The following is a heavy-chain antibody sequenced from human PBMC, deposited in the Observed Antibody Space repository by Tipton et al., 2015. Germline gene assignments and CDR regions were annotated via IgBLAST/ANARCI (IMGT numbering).Heavy chain of an antibody. D-gene: IGHD5-24*01. J-gene: IGHJ4*02. CDR2: IIPILGTT. V-gene: IGHV1-69*01. CDR3: ARVRWPQSVHGPFDY. Sequence: QSGAEVKKPGSSVKVSCKASGGTFSSFPFTWVRQAPGQGLEWMGGIIPILGTTNYAHKFQGRVTITADESASTAYMELSSLRSEDTAVYYCARVRWPQSVHGPFDYWGQGTLVTVSS. CDR1: GGTFSSFP.